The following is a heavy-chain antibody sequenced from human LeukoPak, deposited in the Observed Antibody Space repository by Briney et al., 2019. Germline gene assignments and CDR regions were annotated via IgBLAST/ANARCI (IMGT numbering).Heavy chain of an antibody. J-gene: IGHJ4*02. CDR3: ARASQFELGYVLAWDY. Sequence: GASVKVSCKASGYTFTGYYMHWVRQAPGQGLEWMGWINPNSGGTNYAQKFQGRVTMTRDTSISTAYMELSRLRSDDTAVYYCARASQFELGYVLAWDYWGQGTLVTVSS. D-gene: IGHD3-16*01. V-gene: IGHV1-2*02. CDR1: GYTFTGYY. CDR2: INPNSGGT.